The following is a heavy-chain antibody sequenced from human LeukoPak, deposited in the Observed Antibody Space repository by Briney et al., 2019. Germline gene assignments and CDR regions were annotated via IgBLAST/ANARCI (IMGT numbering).Heavy chain of an antibody. V-gene: IGHV3-7*01. CDR1: GLTFRSYW. D-gene: IGHD2-15*01. CDR2: IHPNGGTK. CDR3: ASTFPYCSGGTCAL. Sequence: GGSLRLSCAASGLTFRSYWMSWVRQAPGKGLEWVANIHPNGGTKNYVDSVKGRFTISRDNAANSLYLQMNSLRAEDTAVYYCASTFPYCSGGTCALGGQGTLVTVSS. J-gene: IGHJ4*02.